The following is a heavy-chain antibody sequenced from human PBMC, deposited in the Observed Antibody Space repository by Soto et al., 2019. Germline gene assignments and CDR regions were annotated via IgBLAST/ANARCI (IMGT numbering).Heavy chain of an antibody. J-gene: IGHJ6*02. CDR3: AKALFFYDILTGPYYYGMDV. Sequence: GRSLRLLCAASGFTFSSYAMSWVRQAPGKGLEWVSAISGSGGSTYYADSVKGRFTISRDNSKNTLYLQMNSLRAEDTAVYYCAKALFFYDILTGPYYYGMDVWGQGTTVTVSS. V-gene: IGHV3-23*01. CDR2: ISGSGGST. CDR1: GFTFSSYA. D-gene: IGHD3-9*01.